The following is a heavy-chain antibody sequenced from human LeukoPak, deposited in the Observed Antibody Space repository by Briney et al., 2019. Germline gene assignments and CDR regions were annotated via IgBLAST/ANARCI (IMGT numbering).Heavy chain of an antibody. CDR3: AAGIAVAGPTNFDY. CDR1: GGSISSYY. J-gene: IGHJ4*02. V-gene: IGHV4-59*01. CDR2: IYYSGGT. D-gene: IGHD6-19*01. Sequence: PSETLSLTCTVSGGSISSYYWSWIRQPPGKGLEWIGYIYYSGGTNYNPSLKSRVTISVDTSKDQFSLKLSSVTAADTAVYYCAAGIAVAGPTNFDYWGQGTLVTVSS.